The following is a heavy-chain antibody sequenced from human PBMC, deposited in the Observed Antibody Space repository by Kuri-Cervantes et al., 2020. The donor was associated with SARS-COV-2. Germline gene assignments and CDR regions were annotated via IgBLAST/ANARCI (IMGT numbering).Heavy chain of an antibody. V-gene: IGHV3-33*01. CDR3: ARCAFTDYSNYYYYYYYGMDA. J-gene: IGHJ6*02. CDR1: GFTFSSYG. Sequence: GESLKISCAASGFTFSSYGMHWVRQAPGKGLEWVAVIWYDGSNKYYADSVKGRFTISRDNSKNTLYLQMNSLRAEDTAVYYCARCAFTDYSNYYYYYYYGMDAWGQGTTVTVSS. D-gene: IGHD4-11*01. CDR2: IWYDGSNK.